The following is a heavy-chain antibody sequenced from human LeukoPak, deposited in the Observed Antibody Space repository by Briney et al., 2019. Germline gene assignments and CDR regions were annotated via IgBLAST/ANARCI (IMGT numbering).Heavy chain of an antibody. CDR3: ATSESIAAAGPLRDY. CDR1: GFTFDDYT. J-gene: IGHJ4*02. D-gene: IGHD6-13*01. V-gene: IGHV3-43*01. CDR2: ISWDGGST. Sequence: PGGSLRLSCAACGFTFDDYTMHWVRQAPGKGVEWVSLISWDGGSTYYADSVKGRFTISRDNSKNSLYLQMNSLRTEDTALYYCATSESIAAAGPLRDYRGQGTLVTVSS.